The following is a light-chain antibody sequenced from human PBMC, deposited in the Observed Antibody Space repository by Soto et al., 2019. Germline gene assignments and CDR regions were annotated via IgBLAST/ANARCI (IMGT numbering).Light chain of an antibody. CDR3: KQYNNRRGT. CDR1: QSVNSH. J-gene: IGKJ4*01. V-gene: IGKV3-15*01. CDR2: GAS. Sequence: IVMTQSPATLPVSPGERATLSCRTSQSVNSHLAWYQHKPGQAPRLLMYGASSRATGIPTRFSGSGSGTEFTPTIDTLQSQDFAICFCKQYNNRRGTFGSGTKVEI.